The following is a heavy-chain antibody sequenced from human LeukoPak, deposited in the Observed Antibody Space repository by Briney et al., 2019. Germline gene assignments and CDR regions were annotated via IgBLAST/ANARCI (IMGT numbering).Heavy chain of an antibody. CDR2: ISYDGSEK. J-gene: IGHJ4*02. D-gene: IGHD5-12*01. CDR3: AREQGGYSGYDLVFDY. V-gene: IGHV3-30*03. Sequence: GRSLRLSCAASGFTFSTYGMHWVRQAPGRGPEWVAVISYDGSEKYYPDSVKGRFTISRDNSRNTVFLQMNSLRAEDTAVYYCAREQGGYSGYDLVFDYWGQGTLVTVSS. CDR1: GFTFSTYG.